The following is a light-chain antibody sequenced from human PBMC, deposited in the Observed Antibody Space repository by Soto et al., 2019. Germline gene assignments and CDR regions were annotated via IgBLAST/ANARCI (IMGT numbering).Light chain of an antibody. V-gene: IGKV1-5*01. CDR3: QQYNHYST. Sequence: DIQMTQSPSTLSASVGDRVTITCRASQSISRWVAWYQQKPGKAPKLVIYDASSLESGVPSRFSGSGSGTEFTLTISSLQPDDFATYYCQQYNHYSTFGQGTKLEIK. CDR1: QSISRW. CDR2: DAS. J-gene: IGKJ2*01.